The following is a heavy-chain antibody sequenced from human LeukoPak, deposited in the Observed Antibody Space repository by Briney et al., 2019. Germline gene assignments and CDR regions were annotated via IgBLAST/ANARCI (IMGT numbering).Heavy chain of an antibody. CDR1: EFTVSRNY. J-gene: IGHJ4*02. CDR2: IFSNGDT. CDR3: TRDQMNY. D-gene: IGHD5-24*01. V-gene: IGHV3-53*01. Sequence: GGSLRVSCTASEFTVSRNYMLWVRQAPGKGLEWVSLIFSNGDTHYADSVKGRFTISRDTSKNTVSLQMNSLRVEDTAMYYCTRDQMNYWGQGTLVTVSS.